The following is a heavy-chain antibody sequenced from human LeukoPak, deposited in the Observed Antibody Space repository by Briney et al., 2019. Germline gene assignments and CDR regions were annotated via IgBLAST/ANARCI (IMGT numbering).Heavy chain of an antibody. V-gene: IGHV4-34*01. CDR1: GGSFSGYY. CDR3: ARVKDGYNPSYFDY. D-gene: IGHD5-24*01. Sequence: SETLSLTCAVYGGSFSGYYWSWIRQPPGKGLEWIGEINHSGSTNYNPSLKSRVTISVDTSKNQFSLKLSSVTAADTAVYYCARVKDGYNPSYFDYWGQGTLVTVSS. CDR2: INHSGST. J-gene: IGHJ4*02.